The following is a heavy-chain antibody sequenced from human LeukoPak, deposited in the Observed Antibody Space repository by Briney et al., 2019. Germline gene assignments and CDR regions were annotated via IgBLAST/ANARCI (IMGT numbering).Heavy chain of an antibody. CDR2: IYYSGST. CDR3: ARVPRVAPQGQTYYYYGMDV. V-gene: IGHV4-59*01. D-gene: IGHD3-3*01. CDR1: GGSIRSYY. J-gene: IGHJ6*02. Sequence: SETLSLTCTVSGGSIRSYYWSWIRQPPGKGLEWIGYIYYSGSTNYNPSLKSRVTISVDTSKNQFSLKLSSVTAADTAVYYCARVPRVAPQGQTYYYYGMDVWGQGTTVTVSS.